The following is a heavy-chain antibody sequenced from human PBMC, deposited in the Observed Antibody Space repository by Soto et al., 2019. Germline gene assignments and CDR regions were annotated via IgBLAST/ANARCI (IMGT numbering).Heavy chain of an antibody. V-gene: IGHV1-58*01. Sequence: ASVKVSCKASGFTFTSSAVQWVRQARGQRLEWIGWIVVGSGNTNYAQKFQERVTITRDMSTSTAYMELSSLRSEDTAVYYCAAARSMGATRSHYYYYGMDVWG. CDR2: IVVGSGNT. D-gene: IGHD1-26*01. J-gene: IGHJ6*02. CDR3: AAARSMGATRSHYYYYGMDV. CDR1: GFTFTSSA.